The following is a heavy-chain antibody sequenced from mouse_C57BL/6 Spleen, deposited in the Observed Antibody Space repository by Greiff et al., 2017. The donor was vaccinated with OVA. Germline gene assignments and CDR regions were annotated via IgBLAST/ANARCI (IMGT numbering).Heavy chain of an antibody. CDR1: GYTFTDYE. V-gene: IGHV1-15*01. CDR3: TRSNYGSSYWFAY. J-gene: IGHJ3*01. CDR2: IDPETGGT. D-gene: IGHD1-1*01. Sequence: QVQLQQSGAELVRPGASVTLSCKASGYTFTDYEMHWVTQTPVHGLEWIGAIDPETGGTAYNQKFKGKAILTADKSSSTAYMELRSLTSEDSAVYYCTRSNYGSSYWFAYWGQGTLVTVSA.